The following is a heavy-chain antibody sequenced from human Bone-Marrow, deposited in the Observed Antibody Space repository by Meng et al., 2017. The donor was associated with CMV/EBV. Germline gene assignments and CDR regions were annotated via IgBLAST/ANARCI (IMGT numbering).Heavy chain of an antibody. CDR2: IWYDGSNK. Sequence: GGSLRLSCAASGFTFSSYGMHWVRQAPGKGLEWVAVIWYDGSNKYYADSVKGRFTISRDNSKNTLYLQMNSLRAEDTAVYYCTRERLRWQPFHYWGQGTLVTVSS. D-gene: IGHD4-23*01. V-gene: IGHV3-33*01. CDR3: TRERLRWQPFHY. J-gene: IGHJ4*02. CDR1: GFTFSSYG.